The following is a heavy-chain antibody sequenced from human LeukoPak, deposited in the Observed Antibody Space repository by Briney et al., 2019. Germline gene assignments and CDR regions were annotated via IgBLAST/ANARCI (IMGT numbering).Heavy chain of an antibody. J-gene: IGHJ3*02. D-gene: IGHD3-22*01. CDR1: GFTFSTYA. CDR2: ITGSGGTT. CDR3: ARDHYYDSSGYYPDAFDI. Sequence: GSLRLSCAASGFTFSTYAMSWVRQAPGKGLEWVSGITGSGGTTDYADSVKGRFTISRDNAKNSLYLQMNSLRAEDTALYYCARDHYYDSSGYYPDAFDIWGQGTMVTVSS. V-gene: IGHV3-23*01.